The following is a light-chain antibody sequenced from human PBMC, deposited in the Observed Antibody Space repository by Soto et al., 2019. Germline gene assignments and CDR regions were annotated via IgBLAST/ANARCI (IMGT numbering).Light chain of an antibody. CDR1: QSISNR. CDR2: DSS. CDR3: QQYSSSRT. Sequence: DIQMTQSPSTLSASVGDRVTITCRASQSISNRVAWYQQKPGKAPKVLIYDSSYLESGIPVRFSGSGSETDFTLTITRLEPEDFAMYYCQQYSSSRTFGQGTKVDIK. J-gene: IGKJ1*01. V-gene: IGKV1-5*01.